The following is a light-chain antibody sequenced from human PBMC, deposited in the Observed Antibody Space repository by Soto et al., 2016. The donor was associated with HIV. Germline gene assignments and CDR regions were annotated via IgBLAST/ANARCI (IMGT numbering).Light chain of an antibody. V-gene: IGLV3-21*03. CDR3: QVWDTVSDHQV. Sequence: SYELTQPPSVSVAPGKTASLTCGGKNIGTKGVHWYQQKPGQAPVLVVYDNKDRPSGIPERFSGSNSENTATLTISRVDAGDEADYYCQVWDTVSDHQVFGGGTKLTVL. CDR2: DNK. J-gene: IGLJ3*02. CDR1: NIGTKG.